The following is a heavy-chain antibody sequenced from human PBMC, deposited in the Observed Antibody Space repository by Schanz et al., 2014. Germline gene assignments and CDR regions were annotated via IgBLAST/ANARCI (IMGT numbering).Heavy chain of an antibody. V-gene: IGHV3-33*08. CDR3: ARDRVQYSSGWYSDS. D-gene: IGHD6-19*01. CDR1: GFIFSYYT. J-gene: IGHJ4*02. CDR2: IWFDGNNK. Sequence: QVELVESGGGVVQPGRSLRLSCAASGFIFSYYTIHWVRQAPGKGLEWVAVIWFDGNNKYYADSVKGRFTISRDNSKNTLYLQMSSLRAEDTAVYYCARDRVQYSSGWYSDSWGQGTLVTVSS.